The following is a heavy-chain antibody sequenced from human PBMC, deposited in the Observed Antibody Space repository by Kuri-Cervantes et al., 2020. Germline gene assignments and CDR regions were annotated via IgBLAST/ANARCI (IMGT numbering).Heavy chain of an antibody. D-gene: IGHD4-23*01. CDR1: GFIFSDYS. CDR3: GRDWGGGNSGYIDY. Sequence: GGSLRLSCSASGFIFSDYSMNWVRQAPGKGLECVSYINHFGSDKYYADSVRGRFTVSRGNSKNTVFLQGNSLRPEDTAVYYCGRDWGGGNSGYIDYWGRGTPVTVSS. V-gene: IGHV3-48*01. J-gene: IGHJ4*02. CDR2: INHFGSDK.